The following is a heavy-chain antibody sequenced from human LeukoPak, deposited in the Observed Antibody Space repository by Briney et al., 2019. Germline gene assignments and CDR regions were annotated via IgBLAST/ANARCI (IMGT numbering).Heavy chain of an antibody. CDR2: IHTSGST. V-gene: IGHV4-4*07. D-gene: IGHD6-19*01. CDR3: ARRDYSSGWSFDK. CDR1: CGSISNYH. Sequence: PSETLSLTCTVSCGSISNYHWTWIRPPAGKGLEWIGQIHTSGSTNYNPPLKSRVTMSIDTPENQVPLTMRSVTAADTAVYYCARRDYSSGWSFDKWGQGTLVTVSS. J-gene: IGHJ4*02.